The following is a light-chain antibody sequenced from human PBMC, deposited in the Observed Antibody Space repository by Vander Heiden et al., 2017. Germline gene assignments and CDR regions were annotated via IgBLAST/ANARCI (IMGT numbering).Light chain of an antibody. J-gene: IGKJ5*01. CDR2: GAS. CDR3: QQDGSATIT. CDR1: QSVSSGN. V-gene: IGKV3D-20*01. Sequence: EVVLTQSPATLSLSPGERATLSCGASQSVSSGNLAWYQQKPGLAPRLLIYGASSRATGVPDRFSGSGSGTDFTLTISRLEPEDLAVYYCQQDGSATITFGQGTRLEIK.